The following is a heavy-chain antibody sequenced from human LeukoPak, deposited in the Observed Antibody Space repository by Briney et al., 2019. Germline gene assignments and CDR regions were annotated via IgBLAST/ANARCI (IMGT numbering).Heavy chain of an antibody. Sequence: GGSLRLSCAASGFTFSSYAMSWVRQVPGKGLEWVSSTSASGETTYHAESVKGRFTISRDNSKNTLYLQMNCLRAEDTALYYCAKLRYNGSRDVFDIWGQGTMVTVSS. D-gene: IGHD6-13*01. CDR3: AKLRYNGSRDVFDI. J-gene: IGHJ3*02. CDR1: GFTFSSYA. CDR2: TSASGETT. V-gene: IGHV3-23*01.